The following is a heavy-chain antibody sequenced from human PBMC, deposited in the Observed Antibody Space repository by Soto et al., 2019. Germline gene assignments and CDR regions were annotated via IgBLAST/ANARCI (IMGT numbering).Heavy chain of an antibody. J-gene: IGHJ4*02. V-gene: IGHV1-46*01. Sequence: QVQLVQSGAEVKKPGASVKVSCKASGDTFSHYYMHWVRQAPGQGLEWMGGITPSFGSPVYARKFQGRVTIAADHMILNNLRSVDTAMYFRATYFTAVAYFENWGQGALGTVSS. CDR3: ATYFTAVAYFEN. CDR2: ITPSFGSP. D-gene: IGHD5-18*01. CDR1: GDTFSHYY.